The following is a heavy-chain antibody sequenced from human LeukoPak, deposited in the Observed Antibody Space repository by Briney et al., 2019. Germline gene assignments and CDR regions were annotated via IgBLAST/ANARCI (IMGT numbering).Heavy chain of an antibody. CDR2: INPNSGGT. V-gene: IGHV1-2*02. CDR3: ARDHHNYDFWSGYTHQNLDY. J-gene: IGHJ4*02. D-gene: IGHD3-3*01. Sequence: GASVKVSCKASGYTFTGYYMHWVRQAPGQGLEWMGWINPNSGGTNYAQKFQGRVTMTRDTSISTAYMELSRLRSDDTAVYYCARDHHNYDFWSGYTHQNLDYWGQGTLVTVSS. CDR1: GYTFTGYY.